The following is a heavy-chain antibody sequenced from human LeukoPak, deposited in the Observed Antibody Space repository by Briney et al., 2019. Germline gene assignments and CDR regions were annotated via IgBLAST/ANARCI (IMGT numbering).Heavy chain of an antibody. CDR3: ASRNVDTAMVSLPNDAFDI. CDR1: GFTVSTNY. V-gene: IGHV3-30-3*01. D-gene: IGHD5-18*01. CDR2: ISYDGSNK. J-gene: IGHJ3*02. Sequence: GGSLRLSCAASGFTVSTNYTSWVRQAPGKGLEWVAVISYDGSNKYYADSVKGRFTISRDNSKNTLYLQMNSLRAEDTAVYYCASRNVDTAMVSLPNDAFDIWGQGTMVTVSS.